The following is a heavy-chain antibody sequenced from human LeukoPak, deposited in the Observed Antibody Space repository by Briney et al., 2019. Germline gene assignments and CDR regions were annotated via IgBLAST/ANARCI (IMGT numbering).Heavy chain of an antibody. CDR3: ARERYYYMDV. Sequence: PSETLSLTCTVSGGSISSSSYYWGWIRQPPGKGLEWIGSIYYSGSTNYNPSLKSRVTISVDTSKNQFSLKLSSVTAADTAVYYCARERYYYMDVWGKGTTVTISS. CDR1: GGSISSSSYY. V-gene: IGHV4-39*07. CDR2: IYYSGST. J-gene: IGHJ6*03.